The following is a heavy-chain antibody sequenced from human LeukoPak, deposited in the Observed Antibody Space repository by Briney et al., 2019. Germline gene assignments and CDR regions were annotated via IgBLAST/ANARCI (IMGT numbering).Heavy chain of an antibody. Sequence: PSETLSLTCTVSGDSINTEHWGWFRQSPEKGLEWIGYIFYSGSTNYNPSLRSRVTILLDTSRNQFSLRLASVTAADTAVYYCAKKEGVKWGQGILVTVSS. CDR2: IFYSGST. J-gene: IGHJ4*02. V-gene: IGHV4-59*08. CDR1: GDSINTEH. CDR3: AKKEGVK.